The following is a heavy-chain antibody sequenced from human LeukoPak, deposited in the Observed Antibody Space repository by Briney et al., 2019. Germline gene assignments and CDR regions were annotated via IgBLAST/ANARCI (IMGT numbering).Heavy chain of an antibody. CDR1: GFTFSSYA. J-gene: IGHJ4*02. CDR2: ISYDGSNK. D-gene: IGHD2-2*03. Sequence: AGSLRLSCAASGFTFSSYAMHWVRQAPGKGLQWVVVISYDGSNKYYADSVKGRFTISRDNSKNTLYLQMNSLRAEDTAVYYCARDRGYCSSTSCYALYYFDYWGQGTLVTVSS. CDR3: ARDRGYCSSTSCYALYYFDY. V-gene: IGHV3-30*04.